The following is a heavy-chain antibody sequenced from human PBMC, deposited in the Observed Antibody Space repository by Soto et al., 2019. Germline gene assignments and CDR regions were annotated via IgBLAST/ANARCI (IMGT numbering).Heavy chain of an antibody. Sequence: QVQLVQSGAEVKKPGASVKVSCQASGYTFTSYDINWVRQATGQGLEGMGWMKPNSGNTGYAQKFQGRVTMTRHTSITTAYIEMSSLRSEDTAVYYCARVYSAHYYYYYMDLWGKGTTVTVSS. J-gene: IGHJ6*03. CDR2: MKPNSGNT. CDR3: ARVYSAHYYYYYMDL. D-gene: IGHD2-15*01. V-gene: IGHV1-8*01. CDR1: GYTFTSYD.